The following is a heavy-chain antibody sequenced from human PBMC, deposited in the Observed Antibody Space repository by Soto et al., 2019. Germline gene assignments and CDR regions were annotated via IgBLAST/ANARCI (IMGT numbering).Heavy chain of an antibody. V-gene: IGHV3-21*06. D-gene: IGHD3-16*01. CDR3: ARDGLTFGGD. J-gene: IGHJ4*02. CDR1: GFTFGSFT. CDR2: ISSSSAYI. Sequence: EVHLVEAGGGLVKPGESLTLSCAASGFTFGSFTLNWVRQAPGKGLGWVSSISSSSAYIYYAESVKGRFTISSDNARSSLYLQMNSLRLDGTEVYFCARDGLTFGGDWGQGTLVAVSS.